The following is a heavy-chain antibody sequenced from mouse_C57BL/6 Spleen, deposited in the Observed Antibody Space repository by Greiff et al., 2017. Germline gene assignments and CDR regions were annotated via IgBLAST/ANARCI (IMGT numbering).Heavy chain of an antibody. CDR3: ARSGDYGSSYTLYFDY. V-gene: IGHV1-63*01. Sequence: VQLQQSGAELVRPGTSVKMSCKASGYTFTNYWIGWAKQRPGHGLEWIGDIYPGGGYTNYNEKFKGKATLTADKSSSTAYMQFSSLTSEDSAIYYCARSGDYGSSYTLYFDYWGQGTTLTVSS. D-gene: IGHD1-1*01. J-gene: IGHJ2*01. CDR1: GYTFTNYW. CDR2: IYPGGGYT.